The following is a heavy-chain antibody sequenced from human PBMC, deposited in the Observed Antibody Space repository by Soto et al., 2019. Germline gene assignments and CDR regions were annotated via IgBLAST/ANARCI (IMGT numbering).Heavy chain of an antibody. CDR1: GGSISSYY. V-gene: IGHV4-59*08. D-gene: IGHD6-13*01. J-gene: IGHJ5*02. Sequence: QVQLQESGPGLVKPSETLSLTCTVSGGSISSYYWSWIRQPPGKGLEWIGYIYYSGNTNYNPSLKSRAHVSVATSKNQFALRLTSVTAADTAVYYCARSYSSSWYWFDPWGQGTLVTVSS. CDR2: IYYSGNT. CDR3: ARSYSSSWYWFDP.